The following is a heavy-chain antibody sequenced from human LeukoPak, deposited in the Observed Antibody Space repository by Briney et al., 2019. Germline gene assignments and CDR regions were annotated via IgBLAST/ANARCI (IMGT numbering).Heavy chain of an antibody. V-gene: IGHV3-7*01. CDR2: IKHDGIET. Sequence: PGGSLRLSCIASGFTFSSYWMSWVRQAPGKGLEWVANIKHDGIETYYVDSVKGRFTISRDNAKNSLYLQMNSLRAEDTAVYYCARTYSSTLDYWGQGTLVTVSS. CDR3: ARTYSSTLDY. J-gene: IGHJ4*02. CDR1: GFTFSSYW. D-gene: IGHD6-13*01.